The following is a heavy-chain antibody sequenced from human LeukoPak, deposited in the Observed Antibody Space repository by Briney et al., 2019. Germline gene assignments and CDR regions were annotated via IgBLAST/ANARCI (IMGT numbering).Heavy chain of an antibody. V-gene: IGHV1-8*01. CDR3: ARGRRGYQLLPEDDG. Sequence: ASVRVSCTASGYTFTSYDINWVRQAPGQGLEWRGWMNPNSGNTGYAQKFQGRVTMTRNTSISTAYMELSSLRSEDTAVYYCARGRRGYQLLPEDDGWGKGTTVTVSS. CDR1: GYTFTSYD. CDR2: MNPNSGNT. J-gene: IGHJ6*04. D-gene: IGHD2-2*01.